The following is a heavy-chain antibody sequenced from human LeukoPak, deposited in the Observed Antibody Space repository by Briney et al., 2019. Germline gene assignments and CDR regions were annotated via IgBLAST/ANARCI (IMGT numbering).Heavy chain of an antibody. CDR2: ISGGGGNT. V-gene: IGHV3-23*01. J-gene: IGHJ4*02. D-gene: IGHD3-10*01. Sequence: GGSLRLSCAASGFTFSSYGMSWVRQAPGKGLEWVSSISGGGGNTYYADSVKGRFTISRDNSKNTLYLQMNSLRAEDTAVYYCAEGEPMVREALLRYWGQGTLVTVSS. CDR1: GFTFSSYG. CDR3: AEGEPMVREALLRY.